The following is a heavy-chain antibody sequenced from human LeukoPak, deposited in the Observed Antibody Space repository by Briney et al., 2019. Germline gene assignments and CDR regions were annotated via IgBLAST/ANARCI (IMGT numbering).Heavy chain of an antibody. CDR1: GGSISSYY. V-gene: IGHV4-59*01. CDR2: IYYSGST. CDR3: ARGGSSSGRIDY. J-gene: IGHJ4*02. Sequence: SETLSLTCTVSGGSISSYYWSWIRQPPGKGLEWIGYIYYSGSTNYNPSLKSRVTISVDTSKNQFSPKLSSVTAADTAVYYCARGGSSSGRIDYWGQGTLVTVSS. D-gene: IGHD6-6*01.